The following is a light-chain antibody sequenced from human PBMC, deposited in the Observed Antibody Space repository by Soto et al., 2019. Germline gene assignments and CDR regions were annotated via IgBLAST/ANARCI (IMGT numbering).Light chain of an antibody. CDR2: GAS. CDR1: QSVLYSSNNKNY. J-gene: IGKJ4*01. Sequence: DIVMTQSPDSLAVSLGERATINCKSSQSVLYSSNNKNYLAWYQQKPGQPPKLLIYGASTRESGVPDRFSGSGSGTDFTLTIISLQAEDVAVYSCQQYYSTPPSLTFGGGTKVEIK. CDR3: QQYYSTPPSLT. V-gene: IGKV4-1*01.